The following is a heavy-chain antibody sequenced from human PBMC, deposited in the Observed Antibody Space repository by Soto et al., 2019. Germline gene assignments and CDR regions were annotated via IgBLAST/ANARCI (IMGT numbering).Heavy chain of an antibody. Sequence: LRLSCAASDFDFSSYDIHWVRQAPGKGLEWVAASSYDGRETFYADSAKGRFTVSKEMSKNTAFLQMNALRHEDTAVYFCARDSGWPILNFDNWGQGTPVTVSS. J-gene: IGHJ4*02. CDR2: SSYDGRET. D-gene: IGHD3-10*01. CDR1: DFDFSSYD. CDR3: ARDSGWPILNFDN. V-gene: IGHV3-30*03.